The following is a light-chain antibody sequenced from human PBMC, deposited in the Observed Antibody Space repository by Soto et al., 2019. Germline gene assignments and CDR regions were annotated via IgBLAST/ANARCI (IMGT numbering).Light chain of an antibody. J-gene: IGKJ1*01. CDR1: PSVRGS. CDR3: QQFYMGWT. V-gene: IGKV1-5*01. Sequence: DIQMTQSPSTPSASVGDRVTITCRASPSVRGSLAWYQQQPGKAPKLLIYDVSNLESGVPSRFSAFGYGTEFTLSISSLQPDDFGTYYCQQFYMGWTVGQGTRVDLK. CDR2: DVS.